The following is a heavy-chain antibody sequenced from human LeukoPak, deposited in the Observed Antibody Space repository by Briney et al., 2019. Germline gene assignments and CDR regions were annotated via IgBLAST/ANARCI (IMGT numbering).Heavy chain of an antibody. CDR1: GFTFSNYW. CDR2: IKQDRSEK. D-gene: IGHD6-13*01. CDR3: ARRGSSWTYYYMDV. Sequence: PGGSLRLSCAASGFTFSNYWMSWVRQAPGKGLEWVANIKQDRSEKYYVDSVKGRFTISRDNAKNSLYLQMNSLRAEDTAVYYCARRGSSWTYYYMDVWGKGTTVTISS. V-gene: IGHV3-7*01. J-gene: IGHJ6*03.